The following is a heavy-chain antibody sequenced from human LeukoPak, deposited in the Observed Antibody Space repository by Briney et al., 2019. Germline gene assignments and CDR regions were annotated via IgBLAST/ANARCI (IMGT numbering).Heavy chain of an antibody. Sequence: SETLSLTCTVSGGSISSGGYYWSWIRQPPGKGLEWIGSIYYSGSTYYNPSLKSRVTISVDTSKNQFSLKLSSVTAADTAVYYCASTDYGDSKNWFDPWGQGTLVTVSS. V-gene: IGHV4-39*01. CDR2: IYYSGST. CDR1: GGSISSGGYY. J-gene: IGHJ5*02. D-gene: IGHD4-17*01. CDR3: ASTDYGDSKNWFDP.